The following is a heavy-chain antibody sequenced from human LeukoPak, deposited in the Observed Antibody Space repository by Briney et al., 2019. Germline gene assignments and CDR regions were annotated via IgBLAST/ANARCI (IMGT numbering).Heavy chain of an antibody. J-gene: IGHJ4*02. V-gene: IGHV3-23*01. CDR2: IGPSGSST. Sequence: PGGSLRLSCVASGFMFSNYAMHWVRQAPGKGLEWVSGIGPSGSSTYYADSVKGRFTISRDNSKNTMYVQMNSLRAEDTAVYYCAKDRSYASFEDWGQGTLVTVSS. CDR1: GFMFSNYA. D-gene: IGHD2-2*01. CDR3: AKDRSYASFED.